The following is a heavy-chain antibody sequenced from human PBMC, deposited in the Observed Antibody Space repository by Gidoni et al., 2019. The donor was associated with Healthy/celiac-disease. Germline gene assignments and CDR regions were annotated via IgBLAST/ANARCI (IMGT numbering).Heavy chain of an antibody. J-gene: IGHJ4*02. CDR2: IAYDGSNK. V-gene: IGHV3-30*18. Sequence: QVQLVESGGGVVPPGRSLRLSCTAPGSTFSSDGLHWVRQAPGKGLEWVAVIAYDGSNKYYADSVKGRFTISRDNSKNTLYLQMNSLRAEDTAVYYCAKDPVGRDTAMVFGGYFDYWGQGTLVTVSS. CDR3: AKDPVGRDTAMVFGGYFDY. D-gene: IGHD5-18*01. CDR1: GSTFSSDG.